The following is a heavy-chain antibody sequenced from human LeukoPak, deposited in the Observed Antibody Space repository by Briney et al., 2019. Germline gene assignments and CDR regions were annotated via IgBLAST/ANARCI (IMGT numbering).Heavy chain of an antibody. V-gene: IGHV5-51*01. CDR2: IYPDDSRT. D-gene: IGHD2/OR15-2a*01. J-gene: IGHJ4*02. CDR3: ARPDYFASHD. Sequence: GESLKISCKASGYNFPKSWIGWVRQMPGKGLEWMAIIYPDDSRTKYSPSFQGQVTISVDRSINTAYLQWSSLRASDTAMYYCARPDYFASHDWGQGTLVTVSS. CDR1: GYNFPKSW.